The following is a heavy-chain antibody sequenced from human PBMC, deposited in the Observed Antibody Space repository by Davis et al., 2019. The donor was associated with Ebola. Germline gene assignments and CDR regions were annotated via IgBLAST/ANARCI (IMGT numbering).Heavy chain of an antibody. CDR3: ARDGGDIPPPVVSGWFDP. Sequence: PSETLSLTCTVSGGSISSYYWSWIRQPAGKGLEWIGRIYTSGSTNYNPSLKSRVTMSVDTSKNQFSLKLSSVTAADTAVYYCARDGGDIPPPVVSGWFDPWGQGTLVTVSS. J-gene: IGHJ5*02. CDR2: IYTSGST. D-gene: IGHD3-16*02. V-gene: IGHV4-4*07. CDR1: GGSISSYY.